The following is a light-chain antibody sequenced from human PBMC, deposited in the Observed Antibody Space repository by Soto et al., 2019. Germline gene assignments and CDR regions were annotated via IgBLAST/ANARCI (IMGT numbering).Light chain of an antibody. J-gene: IGKJ3*01. CDR3: QQYGSSPQGFT. V-gene: IGKV3-20*01. CDR1: QSVSSSY. CDR2: GAS. Sequence: EIVLTQSPGTLSLSPGERATLSCRASQSVSSSYLAWYQQKPGQAPRLLIYGASSRATGIPDRFSGSGSGTDCTLTISRLEPEDFAVYYCQQYGSSPQGFTFGPGTKVDIK.